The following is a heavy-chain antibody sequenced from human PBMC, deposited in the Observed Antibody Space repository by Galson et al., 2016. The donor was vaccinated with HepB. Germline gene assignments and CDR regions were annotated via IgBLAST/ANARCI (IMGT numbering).Heavy chain of an antibody. Sequence: TWIRQHPGKGLEWIGYIYYSGSTYYNPSLKSRVIISVDTSKNQFSLKLTSVTAADTAVYYCARWAGYSDYWGQGTLVTVSS. V-gene: IGHV4-31*02. D-gene: IGHD6-19*01. J-gene: IGHJ4*02. CDR3: ARWAGYSDY. CDR2: IYYSGST.